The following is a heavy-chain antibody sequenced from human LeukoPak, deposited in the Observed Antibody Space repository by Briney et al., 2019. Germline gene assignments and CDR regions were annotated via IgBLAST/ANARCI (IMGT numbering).Heavy chain of an antibody. J-gene: IGHJ4*02. CDR1: GFTFNIYW. CDR2: IDSNGGGA. Sequence: PGGSLRLSCAASGFTFNIYWMQWVRQVPGKGLVWVSRIDSNGGGATYADSVKGRLTTSRDNGNNTMYLQMNSLRAEDTAIYYCARAKYSSRWSLDYWGQGALVTVSS. D-gene: IGHD6-13*01. CDR3: ARAKYSSRWSLDY. V-gene: IGHV3-74*03.